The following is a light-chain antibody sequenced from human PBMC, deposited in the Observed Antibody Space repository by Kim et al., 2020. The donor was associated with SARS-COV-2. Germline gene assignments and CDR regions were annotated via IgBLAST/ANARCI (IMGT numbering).Light chain of an antibody. CDR1: SNNVGNLG. J-gene: IGLJ3*02. CDR2: RNN. CDR3: SAWDSSLSAWV. V-gene: IGLV10-54*01. Sequence: LTQPPSVSKGLRQTATLTCTGNSNNVGNLGAAWLQQHQGHPPKLLSYRNNNRPSGISERLSASRSGNTASLTITGLQPEDEADYYCSAWDSSLSAWVFGGGTKLTVL.